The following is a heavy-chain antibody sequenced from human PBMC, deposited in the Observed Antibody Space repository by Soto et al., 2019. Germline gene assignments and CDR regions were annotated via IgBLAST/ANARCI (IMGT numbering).Heavy chain of an antibody. J-gene: IGHJ6*02. D-gene: IGHD3-22*01. CDR3: ARDSYYYDSSGYPADYYYYGMDV. Sequence: ASVKVSCKASGGTFSSYAISWVRQAPGQGLEWMGGIIPIFGTANYAQKFQGRVTITADESTSTAYMELSSLRSEDTAVYYCARDSYYYDSSGYPADYYYYGMDVWGQGTTVTVSS. CDR2: IIPIFGTA. CDR1: GGTFSSYA. V-gene: IGHV1-69*13.